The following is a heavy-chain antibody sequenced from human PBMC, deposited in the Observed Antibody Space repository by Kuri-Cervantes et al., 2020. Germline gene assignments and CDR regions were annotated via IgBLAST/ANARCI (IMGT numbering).Heavy chain of an antibody. Sequence: ASVKVSCKASGYTFTSYYMHWVRQAPGQGLEWMGIINPSGGSTSYAQKFQGRVTMTRDTSISTAYMELSRLRSDDTAVYYCARSFRLPYCGGDCYVDYWGQGTLVTVSS. CDR1: GYTFTSYY. CDR3: ARSFRLPYCGGDCYVDY. CDR2: INPSGGST. D-gene: IGHD2-21*02. V-gene: IGHV1-46*03. J-gene: IGHJ4*02.